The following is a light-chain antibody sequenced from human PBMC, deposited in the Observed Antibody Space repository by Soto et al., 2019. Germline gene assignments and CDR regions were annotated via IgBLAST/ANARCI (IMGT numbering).Light chain of an antibody. V-gene: IGKV3-20*01. J-gene: IGKJ3*01. CDR2: GAS. CDR1: QSIANNY. Sequence: ENVLTQYPGTLSLSPGERATLSCRASQSIANNYIAWYQQKPGQAPRLLIYGASNRATGIPDRFSGSGSGTDFTLTISRLEPEDFAVYYCQQYGRAFGPGTTVDIK. CDR3: QQYGRA.